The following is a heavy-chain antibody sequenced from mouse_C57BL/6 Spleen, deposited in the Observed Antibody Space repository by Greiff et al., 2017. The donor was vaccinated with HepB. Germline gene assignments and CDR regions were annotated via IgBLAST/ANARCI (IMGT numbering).Heavy chain of an antibody. CDR2: IDPENGDT. J-gene: IGHJ4*01. D-gene: IGHD2-2*01. CDR1: GFNIKDDY. CDR3: TTWLGAMDY. Sequence: VQLKQSGAELVRPGASVKLSCTASGFNIKDDYMHWVKQRPEQGLEWIGWIDPENGDTEYASKFQGKATITADTSSNTAYLQLSSLTSEDTAVYYCTTWLGAMDYWGQGTSVTVSS. V-gene: IGHV14-4*01.